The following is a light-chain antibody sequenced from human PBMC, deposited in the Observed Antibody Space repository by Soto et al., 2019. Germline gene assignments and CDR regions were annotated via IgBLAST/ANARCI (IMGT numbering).Light chain of an antibody. CDR2: GAY. CDR3: QQYGSSPS. CDR1: QSINLG. Sequence: EIVMTQGPATLSVSPGETATLSCSASQSINLGLAWYRQKPGKAPRLLIYGAYTRATGTPARFSGSGSETDFTLTISRLEPEDFAVYYCQQYGSSPSFGGGTKVDIK. V-gene: IGKV3-20*01. J-gene: IGKJ4*01.